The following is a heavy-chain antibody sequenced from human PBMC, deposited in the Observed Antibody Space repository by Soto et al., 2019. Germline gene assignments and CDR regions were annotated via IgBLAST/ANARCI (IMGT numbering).Heavy chain of an antibody. CDR1: GGSISSGDYY. V-gene: IGHV4-30-4*01. CDR3: ARNRLRPYNWFDP. D-gene: IGHD4-17*01. Sequence: PSETLSLTCTVSGGSISSGDYYWSWIRQPPGKGLEWIGYIYYSGSTYYNPSLKSRVTISVDTSKNQFSLKLSSVTAADTAVYYCARNRLRPYNWFDPWGQGTLATVSS. CDR2: IYYSGST. J-gene: IGHJ5*02.